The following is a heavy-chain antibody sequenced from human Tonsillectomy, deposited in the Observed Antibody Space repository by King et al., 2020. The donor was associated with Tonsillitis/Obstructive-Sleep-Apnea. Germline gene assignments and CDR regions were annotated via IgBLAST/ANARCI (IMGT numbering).Heavy chain of an antibody. CDR1: GYTFTGSI. CDR3: ATLGGRDFYMDV. D-gene: IGHD1-26*01. V-gene: IGHV1-2*06. CDR2: INPNSGCT. J-gene: IGHJ6*03. Sequence: QLVQSGAEVKKPGASVKVSCKASGYTFTGSIMHWVRQAPGQGLEWSGRINPNSGCTNYAPKFQGRVTLTRDTSITTAYMELSSLKADDTAVYYCATLGGRDFYMDVWGKGTTVTVSS.